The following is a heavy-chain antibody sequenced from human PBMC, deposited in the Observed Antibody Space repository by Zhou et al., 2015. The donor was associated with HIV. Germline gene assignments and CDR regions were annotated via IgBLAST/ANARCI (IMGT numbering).Heavy chain of an antibody. CDR1: GFTFSSYS. Sequence: DVQLVESGGASVQPGGSLRLSCAASGFTFSSYSMNWVRQAPGKGLEWVSYISSSSSTIYYADSVKGRFTISRDNAKNSLYLQMNSLRDEDTAVYYCARAPTYCGGDCYLGYWGQGTLVTVSS. V-gene: IGHV3-48*02. CDR2: ISSSSSTI. D-gene: IGHD2-21*02. CDR3: ARAPTYCGGDCYLGY. J-gene: IGHJ4*02.